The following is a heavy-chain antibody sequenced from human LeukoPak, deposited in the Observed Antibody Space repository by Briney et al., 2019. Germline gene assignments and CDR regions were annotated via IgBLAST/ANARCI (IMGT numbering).Heavy chain of an antibody. D-gene: IGHD6-13*01. CDR2: IYYTGST. Sequence: SQTLSLTCTVSGGSIRSGGYYWSWIRQHPGKGLEWIGYIYYTGSTYYNPSLKSRVTMSVDTSNNQYSLKLSSVTAADTAVYYCARLKQQLVRPYYYGMDVWGQGTTVTVSS. V-gene: IGHV4-31*03. J-gene: IGHJ6*02. CDR1: GGSIRSGGYY. CDR3: ARLKQQLVRPYYYGMDV.